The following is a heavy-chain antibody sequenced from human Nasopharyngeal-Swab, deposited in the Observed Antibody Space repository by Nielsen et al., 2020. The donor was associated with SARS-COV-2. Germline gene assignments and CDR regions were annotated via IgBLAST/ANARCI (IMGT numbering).Heavy chain of an antibody. CDR3: ARAEGSYYRLHYYYYMDV. CDR1: GGSISSSSYY. Sequence: SETLSLTCTVSGGSISSSSYYWGWIRQPPGKGLEWIGYIYYSGSTNYNPSLKSRVTISVDTSKNQFSLKLSSVTAADTAVYYCARAEGSYYRLHYYYYMDVWGKGTTVTVSS. D-gene: IGHD1-26*01. J-gene: IGHJ6*03. CDR2: IYYSGST. V-gene: IGHV4-61*05.